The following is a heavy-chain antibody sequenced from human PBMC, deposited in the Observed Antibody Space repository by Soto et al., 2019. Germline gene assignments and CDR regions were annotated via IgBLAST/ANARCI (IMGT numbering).Heavy chain of an antibody. CDR3: TRKWFGELLNYYYYGMDV. CDR2: IRSKAYGGTT. CDR1: GFTFGDYA. V-gene: IGHV3-49*05. J-gene: IGHJ6*02. D-gene: IGHD3-10*01. Sequence: NPGGSLRLSCTASGFTFGDYAMSWFRQAPGKGLEWVGFIRSKAYGGTTEYAASVKGRFTISRDDSKSIAYLQMNSLKTEDTAVYYCTRKWFGELLNYYYYGMDVWGQGTTVTVSS.